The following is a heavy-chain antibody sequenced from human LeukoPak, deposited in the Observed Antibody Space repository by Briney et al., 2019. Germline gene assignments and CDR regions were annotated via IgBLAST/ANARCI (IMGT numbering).Heavy chain of an antibody. CDR3: ARERSLGVVTAITWFGP. D-gene: IGHD2-21*02. V-gene: IGHV4-34*01. Sequence: SETLSLTCAVYGGSFSGYYWSWIRQPPGKGLEWIGEINHSGSTNYNPSLKSRVTISVDTSKNQFSLKLSSVTAADTAVYYCARERSLGVVTAITWFGPWGQGTLVTVSS. CDR1: GGSFSGYY. CDR2: INHSGST. J-gene: IGHJ5*02.